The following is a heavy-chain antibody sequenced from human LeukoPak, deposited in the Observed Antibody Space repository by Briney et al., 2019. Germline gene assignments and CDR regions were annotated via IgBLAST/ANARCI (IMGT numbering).Heavy chain of an antibody. CDR3: AKDHSTTWLGSFNY. J-gene: IGHJ4*02. CDR2: IRDGDGRT. V-gene: IGHV3-23*01. D-gene: IGHD2-2*01. Sequence: GGSLRLSCAASGFTFYDYAMSWVRQPPGKGLEWVSLIRDGDGRTHYADSVKGLFTISRDNSKKMVYLQMNGLRADDTAVYYCAKDHSTTWLGSFNYWGQGTLVTVSS. CDR1: GFTFYDYA.